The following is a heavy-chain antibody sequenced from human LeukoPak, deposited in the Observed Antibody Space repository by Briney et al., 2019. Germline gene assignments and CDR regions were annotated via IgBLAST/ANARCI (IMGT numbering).Heavy chain of an antibody. CDR1: GFIFDDYA. CDR3: AKGADPLTWRMMTVAGTRFDY. CDR2: ISGDGHIT. V-gene: IGHV3-43*02. J-gene: IGHJ4*02. Sequence: PGGSLRLSCAASGFIFDDYAMHWVRQAPGKGLEWVSLISGDGHITYYAGSLKGRFTISRDNSKNSLYPQMNSLRTEDTALYYCAKGADPLTWRMMTVAGTRFDYWGQGTLVTVSS. D-gene: IGHD6-19*01.